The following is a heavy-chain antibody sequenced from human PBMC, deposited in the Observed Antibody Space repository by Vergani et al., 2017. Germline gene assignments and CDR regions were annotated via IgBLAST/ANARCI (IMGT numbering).Heavy chain of an antibody. V-gene: IGHV3-74*01. D-gene: IGHD3-9*01. CDR2: INSDGSST. CDR1: GFTFSSYW. CDR3: AKDAKRYFAPWGNWFDP. Sequence: EVQLVESGGGLVQPGGSLRLSCAASGFTFSSYWMHWVRQAPGKGLVWVSRINSDGSSTSYADSVKGRFTISRDNAKNTLYLQMNSLRTEDTALYYCAKDAKRYFAPWGNWFDPWGQGTLVTVSS. J-gene: IGHJ5*02.